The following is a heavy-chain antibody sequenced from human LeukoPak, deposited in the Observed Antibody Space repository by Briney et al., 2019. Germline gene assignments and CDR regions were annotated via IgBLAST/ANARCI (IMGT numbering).Heavy chain of an antibody. Sequence: ASVKVSCKASGYTFTSYGISWVRQAPGQGLEWMGWISAYNGNTNYAQKLQGRVTMTTDTSTSTAYMELRSLRSDDTAVYYCARDTPYYDILTGYYNSFFDYWGQGTLVTVSS. CDR3: ARDTPYYDILTGYYNSFFDY. D-gene: IGHD3-9*01. CDR2: ISAYNGNT. V-gene: IGHV1-18*01. CDR1: GYTFTSYG. J-gene: IGHJ4*02.